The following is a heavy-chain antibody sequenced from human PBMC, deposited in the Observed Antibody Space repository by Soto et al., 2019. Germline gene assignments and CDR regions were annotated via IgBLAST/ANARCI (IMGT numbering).Heavy chain of an antibody. CDR2: TSGYSGNS. D-gene: IGHD3-3*02. Sequence: ASVKVSCKASGYIFSSFYINWVRQAPGQGLEWMGWTSGYSGNSKYAQKFQGRVTMTTDTSTNTGYMEMRSLTSDDTAVYYCARDIFGHVDAFDLWGQGTMVTDSS. V-gene: IGHV1-18*01. CDR3: ARDIFGHVDAFDL. J-gene: IGHJ3*01. CDR1: GYIFSSFY.